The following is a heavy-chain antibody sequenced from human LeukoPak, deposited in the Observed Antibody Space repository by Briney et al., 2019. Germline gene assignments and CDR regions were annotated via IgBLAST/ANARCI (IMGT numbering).Heavy chain of an antibody. J-gene: IGHJ5*02. CDR1: GYTFTSYG. Sequence: ASVKVSCKASGYTFTSYGISWVRQAPGQGLEWMGWINPNSGGTNYAQKFQGRVTMTRDTSISTAYMELSRLRSDDTAVYYCARDVYSSSWYPPRNWFDPWGQGTLVTVSS. D-gene: IGHD6-13*01. V-gene: IGHV1-2*02. CDR3: ARDVYSSSWYPPRNWFDP. CDR2: INPNSGGT.